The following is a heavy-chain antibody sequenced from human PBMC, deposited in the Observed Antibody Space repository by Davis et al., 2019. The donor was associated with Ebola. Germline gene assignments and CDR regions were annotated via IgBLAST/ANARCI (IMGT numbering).Heavy chain of an antibody. CDR1: GFTFSNFA. CDR3: ARDHGY. Sequence: GGSLRLSCAASGFTFSNFAMNWVRQAPGKGLEWVAVISYDGSNEYYADSVKGRFTISRDNSKNTLYLQMNSLRPEDTAVYYCARDHGYWGQGTLVTVSS. J-gene: IGHJ4*02. CDR2: ISYDGSNE. V-gene: IGHV3-30*14.